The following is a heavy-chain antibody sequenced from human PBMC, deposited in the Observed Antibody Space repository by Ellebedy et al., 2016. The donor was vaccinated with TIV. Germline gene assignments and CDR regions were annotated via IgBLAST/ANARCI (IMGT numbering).Heavy chain of an antibody. CDR3: ARVDVDTAMPETIGAFDI. CDR1: GFTFSSYG. V-gene: IGHV3-30*03. CDR2: ISYDGSNK. D-gene: IGHD5-18*01. Sequence: GESLKISXAASGFTFSSYGMHWVRQAPGKGLEWVAVISYDGSNKYYADSVKGRFTISRDNSKNTLYLQMNSLRAEDTAVYYCARVDVDTAMPETIGAFDIWGQGTMVTVSS. J-gene: IGHJ3*02.